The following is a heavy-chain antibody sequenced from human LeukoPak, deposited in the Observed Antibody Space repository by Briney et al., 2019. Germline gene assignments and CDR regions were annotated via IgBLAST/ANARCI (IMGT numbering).Heavy chain of an antibody. Sequence: GGSLRLSCAASGFTFSSYGMHWVRQAPGKGLEWVAVISYDGSNKYYADSVKGRFTISRDNSKNTLYLQMNSLRAEDTAVYYCAKEIWVAAYDSSGFDYWGQGTLVTVSS. D-gene: IGHD3-22*01. CDR2: ISYDGSNK. J-gene: IGHJ4*02. CDR3: AKEIWVAAYDSSGFDY. V-gene: IGHV3-30*18. CDR1: GFTFSSYG.